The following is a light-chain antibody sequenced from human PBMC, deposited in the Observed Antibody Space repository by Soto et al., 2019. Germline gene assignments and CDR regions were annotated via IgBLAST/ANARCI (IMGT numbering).Light chain of an antibody. CDR1: QSVDGY. J-gene: IGKJ4*01. CDR3: QHRRNWPLT. CDR2: DAS. Sequence: EIVLTQSPATLSLSPGERATLSCRASQSVDGYLAWYQQKPGQAPRLLIYDASNRAPGIPARFRGSGSGTDFTLTISSLEPEDFAVYYCQHRRNWPLTFGGGTKVEIK. V-gene: IGKV3-11*01.